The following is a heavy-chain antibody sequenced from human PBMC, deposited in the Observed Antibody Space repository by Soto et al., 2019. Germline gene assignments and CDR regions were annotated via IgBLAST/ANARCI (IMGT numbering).Heavy chain of an antibody. D-gene: IGHD2-15*01. CDR2: ISGTSSTI. V-gene: IGHV3-48*02. J-gene: IGHJ4*02. CDR1: GFTFSTYS. Sequence: EVQLVESGGGLVQPGGSLRLSCAASGFTFSTYSMNWVRQAPGKGLEWISYISGTSSTIYYADSVKGRFTISRDNAKNSLYLQMNSLRDEDTAVYYCARGMGYYCSGGSCAEVVFDYWGQGTLGTVSS. CDR3: ARGMGYYCSGGSCAEVVFDY.